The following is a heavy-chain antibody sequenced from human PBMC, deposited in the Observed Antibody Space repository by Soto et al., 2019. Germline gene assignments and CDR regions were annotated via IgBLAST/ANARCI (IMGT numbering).Heavy chain of an antibody. D-gene: IGHD2-15*01. CDR3: AKTSPLEDIVVVVAATNLWFDY. Sequence: GGSLRLSCAASGFTFSSYAMSWVRQAPGKGLEWVSAISGSGGSTYYADSVKGRFTISRDNSKNTLYLQMNSLRAEDTAVYYCAKTSPLEDIVVVVAATNLWFDYWGQGTLVTVSS. V-gene: IGHV3-23*01. CDR1: GFTFSSYA. CDR2: ISGSGGST. J-gene: IGHJ4*02.